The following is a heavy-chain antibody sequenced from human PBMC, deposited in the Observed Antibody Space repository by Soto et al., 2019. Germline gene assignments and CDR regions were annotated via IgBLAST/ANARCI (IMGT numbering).Heavy chain of an antibody. J-gene: IGHJ4*02. D-gene: IGHD2-15*01. CDR1: GGTFSSYA. CDR3: AASKTLRYCSGGSCPYPGSFDY. Sequence: GASVKVSCKAPGGTFSSYAISWVRQAPGQGLEWMGGIIPIFGTANYAQKFQGRVTITADKSTSTAYMELSSLRSEDTAVYYCAASKTLRYCSGGSCPYPGSFDYWGQGALVTVSS. CDR2: IIPIFGTA. V-gene: IGHV1-69*06.